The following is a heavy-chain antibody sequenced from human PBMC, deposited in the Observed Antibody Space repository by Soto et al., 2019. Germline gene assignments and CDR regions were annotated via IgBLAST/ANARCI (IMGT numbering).Heavy chain of an antibody. CDR1: GFTFDDYG. V-gene: IGHV3-20*04. D-gene: IGHD2-15*01. Sequence: EVQLVESGGGVVRPGGSLRLSCAASGFTFDDYGMSWVRQAPGKGLEWVSGINWNGGSTGYADSVKGRFTISRDNAKNSLYLQMNSLRAEDTALYYCARVVIGYCSGGSCDLRSEPNYYYYGMDVWGQGTTVTVSS. CDR2: INWNGGST. CDR3: ARVVIGYCSGGSCDLRSEPNYYYYGMDV. J-gene: IGHJ6*02.